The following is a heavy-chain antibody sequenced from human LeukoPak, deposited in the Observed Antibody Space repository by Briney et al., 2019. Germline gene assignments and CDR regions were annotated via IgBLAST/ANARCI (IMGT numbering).Heavy chain of an antibody. Sequence: PSETLSLTCAVYGGSFRGYYWSWMRQPPGKGLEWIGEINHSGSTNYNPSLKSRVTISVDTSKNQFSLKLSSVTAADTAVYYCARGRWLQFRYFDYWGQGTLVTVSS. J-gene: IGHJ4*02. CDR1: GGSFRGYY. CDR2: INHSGST. V-gene: IGHV4-34*01. CDR3: ARGRWLQFRYFDY. D-gene: IGHD5-24*01.